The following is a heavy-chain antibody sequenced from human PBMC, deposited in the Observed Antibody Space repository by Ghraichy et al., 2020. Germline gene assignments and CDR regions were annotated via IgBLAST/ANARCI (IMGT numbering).Heavy chain of an antibody. Sequence: SQTLSLTCAVYGGSFSGYYWSWIRQPPGKGLEWIGEINHSGSTNYNPSLKSRVTISVDTSKNQFSLKLSSVTAADTAVYYCARGGILEWLLNSPNYYGMDVWGQGTTVTVSS. V-gene: IGHV4-34*01. J-gene: IGHJ6*02. D-gene: IGHD3-3*01. CDR1: GGSFSGYY. CDR3: ARGGILEWLLNSPNYYGMDV. CDR2: INHSGST.